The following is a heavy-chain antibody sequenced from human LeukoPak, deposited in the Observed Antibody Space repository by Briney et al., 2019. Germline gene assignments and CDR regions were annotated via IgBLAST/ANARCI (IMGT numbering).Heavy chain of an antibody. D-gene: IGHD4-17*01. J-gene: IGHJ4*02. CDR3: AREQYGDYFDY. Sequence: QSGGSLRLSCAASGFTFSSYWMSWVRQAPGKGLGWVANIKQDGSKNYYVDSVEGRFTISRDNAKNSLYLQMNSLRAEDTAVYYCAREQYGDYFDYWGQGTLVTVSS. V-gene: IGHV3-7*01. CDR2: IKQDGSKN. CDR1: GFTFSSYW.